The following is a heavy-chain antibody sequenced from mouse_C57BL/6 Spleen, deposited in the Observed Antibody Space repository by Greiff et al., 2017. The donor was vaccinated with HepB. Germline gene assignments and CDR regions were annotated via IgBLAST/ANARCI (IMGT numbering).Heavy chain of an antibody. CDR3: ARPIYYDYDENYAMDY. V-gene: IGHV1-31*01. J-gene: IGHJ4*01. CDR2: IYPYNGVS. D-gene: IGHD2-4*01. Sequence: EVQLVESGPELVKPGASVKISCKASGYSFTGYYMHWVKQSHGNILDWIGYIYPYNGVSSYNQKFKGKATLTVDKSSSTAYMELRSLTSEDSAVYYCARPIYYDYDENYAMDYWGQGTSVTVSS. CDR1: GYSFTGYY.